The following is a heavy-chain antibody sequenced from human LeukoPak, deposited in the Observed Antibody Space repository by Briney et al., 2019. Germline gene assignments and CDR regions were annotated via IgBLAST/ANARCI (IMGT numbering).Heavy chain of an antibody. Sequence: GGSLRLSCAAAGFTFSSYGMHWVRQAAGKGLEWVSSISSSSSYIYYADSVKGRFTISRDNAKNSLYLQMNSLRAEDTAVYYCASGRTAMVDYWGQGTLVTVSS. D-gene: IGHD5-18*01. CDR2: ISSSSSYI. J-gene: IGHJ4*02. CDR3: ASGRTAMVDY. V-gene: IGHV3-21*01. CDR1: GFTFSSYG.